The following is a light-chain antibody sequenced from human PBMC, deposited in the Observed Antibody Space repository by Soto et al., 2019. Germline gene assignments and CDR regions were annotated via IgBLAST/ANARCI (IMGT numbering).Light chain of an antibody. Sequence: QSALTQPASVSGSPGQSITLSCTGTSSDVGGYNYVSWYQQHPGKAPKLKIYDGSNRPSGVCNRFSGSKSGNTASLTISGLQAEDAADYYCSSYTSSSTLGVVFGGGTKLTVL. J-gene: IGLJ2*01. CDR1: SSDVGGYNY. CDR2: DGS. CDR3: SSYTSSSTLGVV. V-gene: IGLV2-14*01.